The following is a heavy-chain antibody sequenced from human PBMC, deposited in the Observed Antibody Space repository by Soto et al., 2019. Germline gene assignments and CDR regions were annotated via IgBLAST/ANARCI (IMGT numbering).Heavy chain of an antibody. D-gene: IGHD6-13*01. CDR3: ARKEIVEAIRIAAAGRSYYYGMDV. CDR1: GGTFSSYA. CDR2: IIPIFGTA. J-gene: IGHJ6*02. Sequence: GASVKVSCKASGGTFSSYAISWVRQAPGQGLEWMGGIIPIFGTANYAQKFQGRVTITADESTSTAYMELSSLRSEDTAVYYCARKEIVEAIRIAAAGRSYYYGMDVWGQGTTVTVSS. V-gene: IGHV1-69*13.